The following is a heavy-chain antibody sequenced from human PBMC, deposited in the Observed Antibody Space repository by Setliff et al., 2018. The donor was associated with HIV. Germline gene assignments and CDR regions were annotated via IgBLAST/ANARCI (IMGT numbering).Heavy chain of an antibody. V-gene: IGHV4-39*01. Sequence: SETLSLTCTVSGGSISSSSYYWGWIHQPPGKGLEWIGTIYYSGNTYYNPSLKSRVTISVDTSKNQISLKLSPVTAADTAVYYCASHLPPYSGNFDYWGHGTLVTVSS. D-gene: IGHD1-26*01. CDR1: GGSISSSSYY. CDR2: IYYSGNT. J-gene: IGHJ4*01. CDR3: ASHLPPYSGNFDY.